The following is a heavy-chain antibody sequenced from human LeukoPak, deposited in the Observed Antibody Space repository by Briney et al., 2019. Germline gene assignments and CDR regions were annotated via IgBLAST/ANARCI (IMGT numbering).Heavy chain of an antibody. CDR1: GYTFTAYS. Sequence: GASVKVSCKSSGYTFTAYSIHWLRQPPGQGLEGMGWINPNSGGGKYAQKFQGRVTMTRDTSISTAYMELSRLRSDDTAVYYCARVKPAANWGQGTLVTVSS. J-gene: IGHJ4*02. D-gene: IGHD2-2*01. CDR3: ARVKPAAN. CDR2: INPNSGGG. V-gene: IGHV1-2*02.